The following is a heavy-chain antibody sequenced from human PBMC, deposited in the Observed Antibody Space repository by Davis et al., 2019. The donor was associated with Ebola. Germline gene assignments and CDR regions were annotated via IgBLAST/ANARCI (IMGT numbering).Heavy chain of an antibody. CDR1: GFTVSSNY. D-gene: IGHD3-3*01. J-gene: IGHJ6*02. CDR3: ARDLIAISRRDYGMDV. CDR2: IYSGGST. Sequence: GGSLRLSCAASGFTVSSNYMSCVRQAPGKGLEWVSVIYSGGSTSYAESVKGRFTISRDNAKNSLYLKMNSLSAEDTAVYYCARDLIAISRRDYGMDVWGQGTTVTVSS. V-gene: IGHV3-53*01.